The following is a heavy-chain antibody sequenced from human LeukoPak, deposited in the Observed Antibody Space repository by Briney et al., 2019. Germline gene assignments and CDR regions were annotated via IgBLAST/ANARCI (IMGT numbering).Heavy chain of an antibody. J-gene: IGHJ4*02. Sequence: ASVKVSCKASGYTFTSYGISWVRQAPGQGLKWMGWISAYNGNTNYAQKLQGRVTMTTDTSTSTAYMELRSLRSDDTAVYYCARMSIAARNFDYWGQGTLVTVSS. D-gene: IGHD6-6*01. CDR1: GYTFTSYG. CDR3: ARMSIAARNFDY. V-gene: IGHV1-18*01. CDR2: ISAYNGNT.